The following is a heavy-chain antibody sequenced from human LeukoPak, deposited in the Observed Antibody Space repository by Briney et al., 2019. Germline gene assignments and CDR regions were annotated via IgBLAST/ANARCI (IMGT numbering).Heavy chain of an antibody. CDR2: IKQEGSEK. CDR1: GFTFSSYY. D-gene: IGHD2-15*01. Sequence: GGSVGLSCEASGFTFSSYYIRWVRQAPGKGLEWVANIKQEGSEKHYVDSVKGRFTISRDNDKNSLYLQMTSLRAEDTGVYYCARDGGPLDYWGQGTLVTVSS. CDR3: ARDGGPLDY. J-gene: IGHJ4*02. V-gene: IGHV3-7*01.